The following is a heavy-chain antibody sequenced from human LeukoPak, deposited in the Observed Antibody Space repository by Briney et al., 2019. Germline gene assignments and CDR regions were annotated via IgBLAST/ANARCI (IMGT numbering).Heavy chain of an antibody. CDR1: GYTFSGYY. J-gene: IGHJ6*02. Sequence: ASVKVSCKASGYTFSGYYMHWVRQAPGQGLEWMGWISAYNGNTNYAQKLQGRVTMTTDTSTSTAYMELRSLRSDDTAVYYCARDGRGITGSAYYYYGMDVWGQGTTVTASS. D-gene: IGHD3-10*01. CDR2: ISAYNGNT. V-gene: IGHV1-18*04. CDR3: ARDGRGITGSAYYYYGMDV.